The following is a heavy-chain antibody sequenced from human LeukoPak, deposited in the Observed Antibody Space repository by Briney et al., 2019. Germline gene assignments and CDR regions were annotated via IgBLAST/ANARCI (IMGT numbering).Heavy chain of an antibody. J-gene: IGHJ4*02. CDR1: GFTFSSYS. CDR3: ATLPPNYDSSGYSSLQDY. D-gene: IGHD3-22*01. CDR2: ISSSSTYI. Sequence: GGSLRLSCAASGFTFSSYSMNWVRQAPGKGLEWVSSISSSSTYIYYADSVKGRFTISRDNAKSSLYLQMNSLRAEDTAVYYCATLPPNYDSSGYSSLQDYWGQGTLVTVSS. V-gene: IGHV3-21*01.